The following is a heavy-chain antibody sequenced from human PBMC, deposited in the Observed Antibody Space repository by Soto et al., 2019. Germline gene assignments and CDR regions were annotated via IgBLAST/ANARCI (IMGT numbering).Heavy chain of an antibody. CDR3: AAGGSGYYAN. J-gene: IGHJ4*02. D-gene: IGHD3-22*01. V-gene: IGHV3-48*01. CDR1: GFTFSSYS. Sequence: PGGSLRLSCAASGFTFSSYSMNWVRQAPGKGLEWVSYISSSSSTIYYADSVKGRFTIFRDNAKNSLYLQMNSLRVEDAAVYYCAAGGSGYYANWGQGTLVTVSS. CDR2: ISSSSSTI.